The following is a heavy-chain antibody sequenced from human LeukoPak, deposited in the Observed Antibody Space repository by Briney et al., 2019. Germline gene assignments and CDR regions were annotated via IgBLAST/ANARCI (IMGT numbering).Heavy chain of an antibody. CDR2: INHSGST. Sequence: KASETLSLTCAVYGGSFSGYYWSWIRQPPGKGLEWIGEINHSGSTNYNPSLKSRVTISVDTSRNQFSLKLSSVTAADTAVYYRAGGLGNWGQGTLVTVSS. CDR3: AGGLGN. CDR1: GGSFSGYY. J-gene: IGHJ4*02. V-gene: IGHV4-34*01.